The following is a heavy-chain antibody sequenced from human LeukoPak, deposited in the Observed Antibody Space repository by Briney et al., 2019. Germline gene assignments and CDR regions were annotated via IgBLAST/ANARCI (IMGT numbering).Heavy chain of an antibody. CDR3: ARARSFTLFGVVKGFDI. J-gene: IGHJ3*02. D-gene: IGHD3-3*01. Sequence: ASVKVSCKASGYTFTGYYMHWVRQAPGQGLEWMGWINPNSGGTNYAQKFQGRVTMTRDTSISTGYMELSRLTSDDTAVYYCARARSFTLFGVVKGFDIWGQGTMVTVSS. V-gene: IGHV1-2*02. CDR1: GYTFTGYY. CDR2: INPNSGGT.